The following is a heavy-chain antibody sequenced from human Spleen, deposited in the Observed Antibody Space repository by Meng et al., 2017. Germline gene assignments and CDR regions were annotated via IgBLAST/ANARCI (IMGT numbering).Heavy chain of an antibody. CDR3: SKDYTGSDDY. CDR2: LYSGGST. Sequence: EVQLVESGGGLVQPGGSLRLSCAASGFTVSKNDMNWVRQAPGKGLEWVSSLYSGGSTYYADSVKGRFTISRDNAKNTLYLQMTSLRAEDTAVYYCSKDYTGSDDYWGQGTLVTVSS. J-gene: IGHJ4*02. D-gene: IGHD5-12*01. V-gene: IGHV3-66*01. CDR1: GFTVSKND.